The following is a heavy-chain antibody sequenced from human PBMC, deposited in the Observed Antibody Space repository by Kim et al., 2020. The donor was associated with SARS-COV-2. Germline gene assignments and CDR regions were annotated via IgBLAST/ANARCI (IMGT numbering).Heavy chain of an antibody. J-gene: IGHJ5*02. Sequence: SGYAVTGRFTISRDTSKNSLYLQMNSLRAEDTAVYYCARVRNIAAREFDPWGQGTLVTVSS. CDR3: ARVRNIAAREFDP. V-gene: IGHV3-7*01. D-gene: IGHD6-6*01.